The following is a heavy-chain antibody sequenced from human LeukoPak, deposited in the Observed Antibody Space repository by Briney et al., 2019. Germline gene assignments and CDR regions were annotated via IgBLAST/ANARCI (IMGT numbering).Heavy chain of an antibody. CDR2: SYWNDDK. D-gene: IGHD3-10*01. Sequence: SGPTLVKPTQTLTLTCTFSGFSLSTTGVAVAWIRQPPGKGLEWLAVSYWNDDKSYSPSLKSRLTVTKDTSKNQVVLTMTNMDPVDTATYYCAHIPVVLYYYGSGNDNWFDPWGQGTLVTVSS. J-gene: IGHJ5*02. V-gene: IGHV2-5*01. CDR3: AHIPVVLYYYGSGNDNWFDP. CDR1: GFSLSTTGVA.